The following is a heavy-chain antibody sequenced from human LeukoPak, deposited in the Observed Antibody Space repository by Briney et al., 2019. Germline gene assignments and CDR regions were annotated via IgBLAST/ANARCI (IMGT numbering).Heavy chain of an antibody. D-gene: IGHD5-18*01. CDR1: GFTFSSYA. CDR3: AGGYSYGYGDY. Sequence: GGFLRLSCAASGFTFSSYAMSWVRQAPGKGLEWVSAISGSGGSTYYADSVKGRFTISRDNSKNTLYLQMNSLRAEDTAVYYCAGGYSYGYGDYWGQGTLVTVSS. J-gene: IGHJ4*02. CDR2: ISGSGGST. V-gene: IGHV3-23*01.